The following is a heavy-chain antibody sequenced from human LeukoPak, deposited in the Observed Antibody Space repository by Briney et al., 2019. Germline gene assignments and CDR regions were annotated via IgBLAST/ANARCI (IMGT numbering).Heavy chain of an antibody. CDR3: VRSAGPLDY. J-gene: IGHJ4*02. CDR2: TYYRSKWHN. CDR1: GDSVSSKSAA. V-gene: IGHV6-1*01. Sequence: SQTLPLTCAISGDSVSSKSAAWNWIRQSPSRGLEWLGRTYYRSKWHNGYAVSVKSRITINPDTSKNQFSLHLNSVTPEDTAVYYCVRSAGPLDYWGQGTLVTVSS. D-gene: IGHD1-14*01.